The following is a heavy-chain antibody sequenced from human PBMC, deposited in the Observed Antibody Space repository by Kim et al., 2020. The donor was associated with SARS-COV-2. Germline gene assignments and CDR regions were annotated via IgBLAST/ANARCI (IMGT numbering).Heavy chain of an antibody. D-gene: IGHD2-8*02. V-gene: IGHV3-53*01. Sequence: SVKGRFTISRDNSKNTLYLQMNSLRAEDTAVYYCARPYLVATKYYYGMDVWGQGTTVTVSS. J-gene: IGHJ6*02. CDR3: ARPYLVATKYYYGMDV.